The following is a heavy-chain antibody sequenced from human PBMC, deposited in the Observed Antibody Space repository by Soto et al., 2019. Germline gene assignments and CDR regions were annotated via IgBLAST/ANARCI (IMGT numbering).Heavy chain of an antibody. CDR2: INHSGST. CDR3: ARMNYYDTSGYPFDY. V-gene: IGHV4-61*08. CDR1: GGSISSSGYY. J-gene: IGHJ4*02. D-gene: IGHD3-22*01. Sequence: PSETLSLTCTVSGGSISSSGYYWNWIRQPPGKGLEWIGEINHSGSTNYNPSLKSRVTMSADTSKNRFSLKLNSVTAADTAVYYCARMNYYDTSGYPFDYWGQGMMVTVSS.